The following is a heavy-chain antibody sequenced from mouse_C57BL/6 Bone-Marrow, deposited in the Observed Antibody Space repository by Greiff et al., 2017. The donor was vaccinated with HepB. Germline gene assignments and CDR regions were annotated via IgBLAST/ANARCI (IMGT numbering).Heavy chain of an antibody. Sequence: EVQLVESGGGLVQPGGSLSLSCAASGFTFTDYYMSWVRQPPGKALEWLGFIRNKANGYTTEYSASVKGRFTISRDNSQSILYLQMNALRAEDSATYYCASPDGNYAMDYWGQGTSVTVSS. J-gene: IGHJ4*01. D-gene: IGHD2-1*01. CDR3: ASPDGNYAMDY. V-gene: IGHV7-3*01. CDR1: GFTFTDYY. CDR2: IRNKANGYTT.